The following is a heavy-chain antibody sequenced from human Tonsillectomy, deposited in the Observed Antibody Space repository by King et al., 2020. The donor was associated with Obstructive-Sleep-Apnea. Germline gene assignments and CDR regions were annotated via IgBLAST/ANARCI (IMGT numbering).Heavy chain of an antibody. D-gene: IGHD3-22*01. V-gene: IGHV4-31*03. CDR1: GGSISSGGYY. CDR2: IEYSVCT. J-gene: IGHJ3*02. Sequence: QLQESGPGLVKPSQTLSLNCTVSGGSISSGGYYWSSIRQHPGKGLGWMWYIEYSVCTYYNPSLKSRVTISVDTSKYQFSLKLSSVTAADTAVYYCARDQDSSGYYSGAFDIWGQGTMVTVSS. CDR3: ARDQDSSGYYSGAFDI.